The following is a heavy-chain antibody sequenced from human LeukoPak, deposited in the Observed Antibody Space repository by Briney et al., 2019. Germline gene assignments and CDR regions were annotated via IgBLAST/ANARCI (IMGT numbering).Heavy chain of an antibody. CDR1: GFTFSSYA. V-gene: IGHV3-23*01. CDR3: AKDSGYCSSTSCDIFDY. J-gene: IGHJ4*02. CDR2: ISSSGGST. Sequence: PGGSLRLSCAASGFTFSSYAMSWVRQAPGKGLEWLSAISSSGGSTYYADSVKGRFTISRDNSKNTLYLQMNSLRAEDTAVYYCAKDSGYCSSTSCDIFDYWGQGTLVTVSS. D-gene: IGHD2-2*01.